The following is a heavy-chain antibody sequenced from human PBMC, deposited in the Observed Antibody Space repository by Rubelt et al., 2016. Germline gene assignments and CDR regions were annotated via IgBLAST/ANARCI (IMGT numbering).Heavy chain of an antibody. J-gene: IGHJ5*02. D-gene: IGHD3-22*01. CDR2: IYYSGST. CDR1: GGSISSSSYY. Sequence: QLQLQESGPGLVKPSETLSLTCTVSGGSISSSSYYWGWIRQPPGKGLEWIGSIYYSGSTYYNPSLKSRLTISVDTSKNQFSLKLGSVTAADTAGYVCVGRYDSSGYNWFDPWGQGTLVTVSS. V-gene: IGHV4-39*01. CDR3: VGRYDSSGYNWFDP.